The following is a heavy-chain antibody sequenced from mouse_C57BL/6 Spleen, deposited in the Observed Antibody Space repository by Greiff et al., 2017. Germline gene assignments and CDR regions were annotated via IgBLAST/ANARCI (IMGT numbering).Heavy chain of an antibody. CDR3: TIQFFTTVVAPFDY. CDR1: GFNIKDDY. CDR2: IDPENGDT. Sequence: EVQLQESGAELVRPGASVKLSCTASGFNIKDDYMHWVKQRPEQGLEWIGWIDPENGDTEYASKFQGKATITADTSSNTAYLQLSSLTSEDTAVYYCTIQFFTTVVAPFDYWGQGTTLTVSS. V-gene: IGHV14-4*01. D-gene: IGHD1-1*01. J-gene: IGHJ2*01.